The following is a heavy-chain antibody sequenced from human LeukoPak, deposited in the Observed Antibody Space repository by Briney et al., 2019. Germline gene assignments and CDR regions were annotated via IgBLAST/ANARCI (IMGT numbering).Heavy chain of an antibody. V-gene: IGHV3-7*01. CDR2: INDVGSDK. Sequence: PGGSLRLSCAASGFTFSVYWMSWARQAPGKGLEWVGNINDVGSDKYYVDSVNGRFTFSRDNVKSLLYLQMNNLRAEDTAVYYCAELGITMIGGVWGKGTTVTISS. D-gene: IGHD3-10*02. CDR3: AELGITMIGGV. J-gene: IGHJ6*04. CDR1: GFTFSVYW.